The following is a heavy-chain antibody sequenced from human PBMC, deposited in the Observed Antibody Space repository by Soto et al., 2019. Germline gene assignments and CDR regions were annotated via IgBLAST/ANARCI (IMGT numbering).Heavy chain of an antibody. CDR3: AREDQVIRLLFDY. D-gene: IGHD3-22*01. J-gene: IGHJ4*02. V-gene: IGHV3-30-3*01. CDR1: GFTFSSYA. Sequence: VQLVESGGGVVQPGRSLRLSCAASGFTFSSYAMHWVRQAPGKGLEWVAVISYDGSNKYYADSVKGRFTISRDNSKNTLYLQMNSLRAEDTAVYYCAREDQVIRLLFDYWGQGTLVTVSS. CDR2: ISYDGSNK.